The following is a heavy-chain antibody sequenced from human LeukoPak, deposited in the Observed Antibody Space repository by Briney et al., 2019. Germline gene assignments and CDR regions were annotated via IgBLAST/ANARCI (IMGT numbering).Heavy chain of an antibody. Sequence: GGSLRLSCAASGFTFSSYEMNWVRQAPGKGLEWVSYISSSGSTIYYADSVKGRFTISRDNSKNTLYLQMSSLRAEDTAVYYCARGSRDTAMRGYYYYMDVWGKGTTVTVSS. CDR1: GFTFSSYE. V-gene: IGHV3-48*03. CDR2: ISSSGSTI. J-gene: IGHJ6*03. CDR3: ARGSRDTAMRGYYYYMDV. D-gene: IGHD5-18*01.